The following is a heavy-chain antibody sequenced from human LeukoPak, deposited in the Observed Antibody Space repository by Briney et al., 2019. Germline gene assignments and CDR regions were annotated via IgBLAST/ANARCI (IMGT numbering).Heavy chain of an antibody. CDR1: GYTFTGYY. CDR3: AREGHNRRISSKNFDY. V-gene: IGHV1-2*02. CDR2: INPDSGGT. J-gene: IGHJ4*02. Sequence: ASVKVSFKASGYTFTGYYIDWVRQAPGQGLEWMGWINPDSGGTSYAQRAQGRVSMTRDTSITTAYMELSRLTSGDTAVYCCAREGHNRRISSKNFDYWGQGTLVTVSS. D-gene: IGHD2/OR15-2a*01.